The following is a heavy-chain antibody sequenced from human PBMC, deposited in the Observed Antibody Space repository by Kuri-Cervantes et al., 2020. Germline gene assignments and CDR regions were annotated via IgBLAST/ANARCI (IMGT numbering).Heavy chain of an antibody. V-gene: IGHV4-39*01. CDR1: GGSISSSSYY. J-gene: IGHJ6*02. D-gene: IGHD2-15*01. CDR2: IYYSGST. CDR3: ARLFCSGGSCYSFYYYGMDV. Sequence: SETLSLTCTVSGGSISSSSYYWGWIRQPPGKGLEWIGSIYYSGSTYYNPSLKSRVTISVDTSKNQFSLKLSSVTAADTAVYYCARLFCSGGSCYSFYYYGMDVWGQGTKVTVSS.